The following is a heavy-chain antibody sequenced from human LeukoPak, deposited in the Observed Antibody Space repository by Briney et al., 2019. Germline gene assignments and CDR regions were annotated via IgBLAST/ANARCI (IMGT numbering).Heavy chain of an antibody. V-gene: IGHV4-39*01. CDR2: IYYSGTT. D-gene: IGHD1-1*01. CDR3: ARHRRVTNWYVDF. Sequence: PSETLSLTCTVSGASISGDSNFFWGWIRQPPGKGLDWIGIIYYSGTTYYNPSLESRVTIFVDTSNNLFSLRLTSVTAADTAVYYCARHRRVTNWYVDFWGQGTLLTVSS. J-gene: IGHJ4*02. CDR1: GASISGDSNFF.